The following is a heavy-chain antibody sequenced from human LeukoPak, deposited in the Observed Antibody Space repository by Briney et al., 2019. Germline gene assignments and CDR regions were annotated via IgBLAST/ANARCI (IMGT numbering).Heavy chain of an antibody. CDR2: VKQDGSEQ. J-gene: IGHJ4*02. Sequence: GGSLRLSCVGSGFSFSNYWMSWVRQAPGKGLEWVANVKQDGSEQYYVDSVKGRFTISRDIGKNSLYLQMNSLRAEDTALYYCARDRRNGDFWSGGDLWGRGTLVTVSS. D-gene: IGHD3-3*01. V-gene: IGHV3-7*01. CDR3: ARDRRNGDFWSGGDL. CDR1: GFSFSNYW.